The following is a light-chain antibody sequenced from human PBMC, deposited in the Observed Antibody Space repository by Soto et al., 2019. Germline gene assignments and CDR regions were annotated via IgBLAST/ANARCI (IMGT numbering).Light chain of an antibody. CDR2: DAS. V-gene: IGKV1-5*01. Sequence: FQMTQFWATLPAYVGERVTSSCRASQNIRSRLAWFQQKPGTAPKLLIYDASSLESGVPQRFSGSGSGTEFTLTISSLQTDDFSTYYCQQYHSYWTFGQGTKVDIK. CDR3: QQYHSYWT. CDR1: QNIRSR. J-gene: IGKJ1*01.